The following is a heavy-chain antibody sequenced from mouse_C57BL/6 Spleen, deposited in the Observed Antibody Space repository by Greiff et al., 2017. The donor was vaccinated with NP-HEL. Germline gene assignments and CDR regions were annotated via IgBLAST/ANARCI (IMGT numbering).Heavy chain of an antibody. CDR1: GYTFTSYW. CDR2: IHPNSGST. J-gene: IGHJ4*01. D-gene: IGHD1-1*01. CDR3: ARSSVVGGDYYAIDY. Sequence: QVQLQQPGAELVKPGASVKLSCKASGYTFTSYWMHWVKQRPGQGLEWIGMIHPNSGSTNYNEKFKSKATLTVDKSSSTAYMQLSSLTSEDSAVYYGARSSVVGGDYYAIDYWGQGTSVTVSS. V-gene: IGHV1-64*01.